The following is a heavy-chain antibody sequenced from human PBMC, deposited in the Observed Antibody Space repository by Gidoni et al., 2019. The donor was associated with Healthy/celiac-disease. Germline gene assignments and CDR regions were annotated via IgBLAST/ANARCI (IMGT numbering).Heavy chain of an antibody. Sequence: QLQLQESGPGLVKPSQTLSLTCTVSGCSLRRGGYYWSWLRQHPGKGLEWIGYIYYSGSTYYNPSLKSRVTISVDTSKNQFSLKLSSVTAADTAVYYCARGRVITFGGVIVAFDYWGQGTLVTVSS. CDR3: ARGRVITFGGVIVAFDY. D-gene: IGHD3-16*02. CDR1: GCSLRRGGYY. J-gene: IGHJ4*02. V-gene: IGHV4-31*03. CDR2: IYYSGST.